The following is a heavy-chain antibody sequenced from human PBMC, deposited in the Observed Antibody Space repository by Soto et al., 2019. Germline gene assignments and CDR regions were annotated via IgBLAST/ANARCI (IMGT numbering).Heavy chain of an antibody. CDR2: IYSGGST. CDR3: ARDKEDSSGYYYFGY. CDR1: GFTVISNY. Sequence: GSLRLSCAASGFTVISNYMSWFRHSPGKGLEWVSVIYSGGSTYYADSVKGRFTISRDNSKNTLYLQMNSLRAEDTAVYYCARDKEDSSGYYYFGYWGQGTLVTVSS. V-gene: IGHV3-53*01. J-gene: IGHJ4*02. D-gene: IGHD3-22*01.